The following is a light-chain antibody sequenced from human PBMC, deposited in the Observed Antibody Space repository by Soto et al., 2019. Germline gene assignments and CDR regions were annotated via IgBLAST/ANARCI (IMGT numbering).Light chain of an antibody. CDR1: QSVSIH. CDR2: DTS. CDR3: QQYSNWPPIT. V-gene: IGKV3-15*01. J-gene: IGKJ5*01. Sequence: ETVITQSPCTLSVSLGERATLSCRASQSVSIHLAWYQQKPGRAPRLLIYDTSTRATGIPARFSGSGSGTEFTLTISSLQSEDFAVYYCQQYSNWPPITFGQGTRLEIK.